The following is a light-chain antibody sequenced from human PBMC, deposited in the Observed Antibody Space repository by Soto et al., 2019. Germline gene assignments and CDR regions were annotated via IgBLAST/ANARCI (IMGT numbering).Light chain of an antibody. CDR2: EGN. CDR3: WSYAGRRTFEV. J-gene: IGLJ2*01. Sequence: QSVLTQPASVSGSPGQSITISCTGSSSDVGSYNLVSWYQQYPGKAPKPMIFEGNKRPSGVSNRFSASKSGNTASLTISGLQAEDEADYYCWSYAGRRTFEVFGGGTKLTVL. CDR1: SSDVGSYNL. V-gene: IGLV2-23*03.